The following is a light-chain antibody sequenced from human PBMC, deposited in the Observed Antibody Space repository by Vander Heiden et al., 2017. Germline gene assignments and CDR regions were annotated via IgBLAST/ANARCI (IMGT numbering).Light chain of an antibody. Sequence: EIVLTQSPATLSLSPGERATLSCRASQSVSSYLAWYQQNPGQPPRLLIYDASNRATGIPARFSGSGSGTVFTLTISSLEPEDFAVYYCQQRSNWPGTFGQGTKLEIK. J-gene: IGKJ2*02. CDR2: DAS. CDR3: QQRSNWPGT. CDR1: QSVSSY. V-gene: IGKV3-11*01.